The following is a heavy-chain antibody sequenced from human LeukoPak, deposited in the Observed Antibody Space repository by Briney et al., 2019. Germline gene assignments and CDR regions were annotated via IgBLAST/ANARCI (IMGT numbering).Heavy chain of an antibody. V-gene: IGHV1-46*01. CDR3: ARGTRGDYVMGV. CDR1: GYTFSSYY. CDR2: INPSGGST. J-gene: IGHJ6*02. Sequence: GASVKVSCKASGYTFSSYYMHWVRQAPGQGLEWMGIINPSGGSTTYAQKFQGRVTMTRDTSTSTVYMEVSSLRSEDTAVYYCARGTRGDYVMGVWGQGTTVTVSS. D-gene: IGHD2-8*02.